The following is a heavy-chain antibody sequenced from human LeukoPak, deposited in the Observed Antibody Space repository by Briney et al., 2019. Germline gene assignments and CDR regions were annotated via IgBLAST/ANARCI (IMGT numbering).Heavy chain of an antibody. V-gene: IGHV1-2*02. J-gene: IGHJ4*02. CDR2: INPNSGGT. CDR3: ARDPPDIVVVPAARDAY. CDR1: VYTFPGYY. D-gene: IGHD2-2*01. Sequence: SVKVSCKSSVYTFPGYYMHGVRQARGQGRAGMGWINPNSGGTNYAQKFQGRVTMTRDTSISTAYMELSRLRSDDTAVYYCARDPPDIVVVPAARDAYWGQGTLVTVSS.